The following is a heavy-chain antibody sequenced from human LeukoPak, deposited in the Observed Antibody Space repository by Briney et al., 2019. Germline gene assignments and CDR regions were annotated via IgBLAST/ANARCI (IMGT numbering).Heavy chain of an antibody. CDR2: IKQDGSEK. CDR3: ARNRVPDGSGRDYYHMDV. Sequence: GGSLRLSCAASGFTFSSYWMSWVRQAPGKGLEWVANIKQDGSEKYYVDSVKGRFTISRDNAKNSLYLQMDSLRAEDTDVYYCARNRVPDGSGRDYYHMDVWGKGTTVTVSS. D-gene: IGHD3-10*01. J-gene: IGHJ6*03. CDR1: GFTFSSYW. V-gene: IGHV3-7*01.